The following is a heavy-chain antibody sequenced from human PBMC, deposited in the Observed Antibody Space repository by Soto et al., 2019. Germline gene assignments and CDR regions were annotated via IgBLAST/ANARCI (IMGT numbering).Heavy chain of an antibody. CDR1: GYAFTTYG. CDR3: ARERYGEY. CDR2: IRAHNGNT. V-gene: IGHV1-18*01. Sequence: VHLVQSGAEVKKPGASVKVSCKGSGYAFTTYGITWVRQAPGQGLEWMAWIRAHNGNTNYAQKLQGRVTVTRDTCTSTAYMELRRLISYVTAVYYCARERYGEYWGQGALVTVSS. D-gene: IGHD3-10*01. J-gene: IGHJ4*02.